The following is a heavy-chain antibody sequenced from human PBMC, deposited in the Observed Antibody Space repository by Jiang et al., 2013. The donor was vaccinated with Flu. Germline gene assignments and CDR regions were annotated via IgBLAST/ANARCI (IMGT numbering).Heavy chain of an antibody. CDR3: AREEGSGSYQGPYYYGMDV. CDR2: LYHGST. D-gene: IGHD3-10*01. Sequence: GLVKPSETLSLTCTVSGGSISSYYWSWIRQPAREGTGVDWAYLYHGSTNYNPSLKSRVTMSVDTSKNQFSLKLSSVTAADTAVYYCAREEGSGSYQGPYYYGMDVWGQGTTVTVSS. CDR1: GGSISSYY. V-gene: IGHV4-4*07. J-gene: IGHJ6*02.